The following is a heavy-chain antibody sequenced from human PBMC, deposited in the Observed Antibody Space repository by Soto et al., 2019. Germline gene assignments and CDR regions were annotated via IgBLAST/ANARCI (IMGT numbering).Heavy chain of an antibody. Sequence: GESLKISCKGSGYSFTSYWISWVRQMPGKGLEWMGRIDPSDSYTNYSPSFQGHVTISADKSISTAYLQWSSLKASDTAMYYCARTARSMATFYYYHGMDVWGQGTTVTVSS. CDR1: GYSFTSYW. CDR3: ARTARSMATFYYYHGMDV. CDR2: IDPSDSYT. V-gene: IGHV5-10-1*01. D-gene: IGHD6-6*01. J-gene: IGHJ6*02.